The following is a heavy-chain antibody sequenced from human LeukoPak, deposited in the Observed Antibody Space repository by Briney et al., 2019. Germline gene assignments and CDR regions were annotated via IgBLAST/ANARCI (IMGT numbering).Heavy chain of an antibody. CDR1: GGSISSGGYY. J-gene: IGHJ5*02. D-gene: IGHD4-23*01. CDR3: ARDRGGNLKHPLNWFDP. CDR2: IYYSGST. Sequence: SETLSLTCTVSGGSISSGGYYWSWIRQHPGKGLEWIGYIYYSGSTYYNPSLKSRVTISVDTSKNQFSLKLSSVTAADTAVYYCARDRGGNLKHPLNWFDPWGQGTLVTVSS. V-gene: IGHV4-31*03.